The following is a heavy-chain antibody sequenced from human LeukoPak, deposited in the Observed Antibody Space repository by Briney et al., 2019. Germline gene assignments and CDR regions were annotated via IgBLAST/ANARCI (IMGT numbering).Heavy chain of an antibody. D-gene: IGHD2-2*01. J-gene: IGHJ4*02. V-gene: IGHV1-18*01. CDR1: GYTFSNFG. Sequence: ASVRVSCKTSGYTFSNFGINWVRQAPGQGREGMGWISGNNDNPNYIQKFQGRFTVTTDSSTSTAYMELRNLRFDDTAVYYCARDGTSTDDYWGQGTLVTVSS. CDR3: ARDGTSTDDY. CDR2: ISGNNDNP.